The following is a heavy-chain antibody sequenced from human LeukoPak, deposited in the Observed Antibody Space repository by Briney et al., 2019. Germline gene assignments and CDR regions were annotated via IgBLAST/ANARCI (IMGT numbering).Heavy chain of an antibody. J-gene: IGHJ5*02. CDR2: ISSSSDYI. V-gene: IGHV3-21*01. Sequence: GGSLRLSCAASGFTFSTYNMNWVRQAPGKGLEWVSSISSSSDYIYYADSMNGRFTISRDNARNSLYLQMNSLRAEDTAVYYCARDFLANWCDPWGQGTLVTVSS. CDR3: ARDFLANWCDP. CDR1: GFTFSTYN. D-gene: IGHD2/OR15-2a*01.